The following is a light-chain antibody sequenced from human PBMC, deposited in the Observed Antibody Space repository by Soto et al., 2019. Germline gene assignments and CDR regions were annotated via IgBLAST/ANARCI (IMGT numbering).Light chain of an antibody. J-gene: IGKJ5*01. CDR2: GAS. CDR1: QSISTY. CDR3: QQRSNWPPIT. V-gene: IGKV3-11*01. Sequence: PGDRATLSCRTSQSISTYLTWLQQKPGQAPRLLIYGASNRATGVPVRFSGSGSGTDFTLTISSLEPEDFAVYYCQQRSNWPPITFGQGTRLEIK.